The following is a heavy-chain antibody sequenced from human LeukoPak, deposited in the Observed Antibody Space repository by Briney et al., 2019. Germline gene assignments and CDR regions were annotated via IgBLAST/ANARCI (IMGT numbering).Heavy chain of an antibody. Sequence: PGGSLRLSCAASGFTFSSYAMSWVRQAPGKGLEWVSAIGGSGGSTYYADSVKGRFTISRDNGKNTLSLQMNSLRAEDTALYYCAKERLTTTTFDSWGRGTLVTVSS. J-gene: IGHJ4*02. D-gene: IGHD4-11*01. CDR2: IGGSGGST. CDR1: GFTFSSYA. V-gene: IGHV3-23*01. CDR3: AKERLTTTTFDS.